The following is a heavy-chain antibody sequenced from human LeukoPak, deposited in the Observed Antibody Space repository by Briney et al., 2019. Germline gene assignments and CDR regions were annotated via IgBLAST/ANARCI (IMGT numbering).Heavy chain of an antibody. CDR1: GYTFTSYG. Sequence: ASVKVSCKASGYTFTSYGITWVRQAPGQGLEWMGWISTYSGNTNYAQKLQGRVTMTTDTSTSTAYMELRSLRSDDTAVYYCARFTGSSLLGDYWGQGTLVTVSS. CDR3: ARFTGSSLLGDY. J-gene: IGHJ4*02. CDR2: ISTYSGNT. V-gene: IGHV1-18*01. D-gene: IGHD2-8*02.